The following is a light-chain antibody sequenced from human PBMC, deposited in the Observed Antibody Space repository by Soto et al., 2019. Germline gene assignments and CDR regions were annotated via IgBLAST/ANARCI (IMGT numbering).Light chain of an antibody. CDR2: DVN. J-gene: IGLJ2*01. CDR1: SRDIGGHNY. Sequence: QSALTQPASVSGSPGQSITISCTGTSRDIGGHNYVSWYQQHPGKAPKLMIFDVNNRPSGVSYRFSGSKSGNTASLTISGLQAEDDADYYCSSYTSSNTLVFGGGTKVTVL. CDR3: SSYTSSNTLV. V-gene: IGLV2-14*03.